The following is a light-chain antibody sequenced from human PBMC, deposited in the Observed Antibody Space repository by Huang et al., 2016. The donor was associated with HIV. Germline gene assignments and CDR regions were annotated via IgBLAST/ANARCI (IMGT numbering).Light chain of an antibody. CDR2: DAT. V-gene: IGKV1-33*01. Sequence: DIQMTQSPSSLSASVGDRVTITCQASQDISNYLNWYQQKPGKAPKLLIYDATNLETGVPSRFSGSGSGTDFTFTISSLQPEDIATYYGQQYDNLPTFGQGTRLEMK. CDR1: QDISNY. CDR3: QQYDNLPT. J-gene: IGKJ5*01.